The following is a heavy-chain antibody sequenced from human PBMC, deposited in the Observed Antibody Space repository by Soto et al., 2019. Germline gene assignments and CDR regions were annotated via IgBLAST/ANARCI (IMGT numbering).Heavy chain of an antibody. Sequence: QVQLQESGPGLVQPSQTLSLTCTVSGDPISSGGYFWTWIRQHPGKGLEWIGNTYYTGTTYYNPSLKSRVSISVETSKNQFSLKLTSVTAADTAIYYCARDRVRSDNKPYGMDVWGQGTTVTVSS. CDR3: ARDRVRSDNKPYGMDV. CDR1: GDPISSGGYF. J-gene: IGHJ6*02. V-gene: IGHV4-31*03. D-gene: IGHD2-21*01. CDR2: TYYTGTT.